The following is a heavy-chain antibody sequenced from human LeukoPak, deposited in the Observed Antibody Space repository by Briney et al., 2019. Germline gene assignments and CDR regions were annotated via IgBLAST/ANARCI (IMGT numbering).Heavy chain of an antibody. J-gene: IGHJ4*02. CDR3: AKDWAHSGSYFDY. CDR2: ISGSGGST. Sequence: GGSLRLSCAASGFTFSSYAMSWVRQAPGKGLEWVSAISGSGGSTYYAYSVKGRFTISRDNSKNTLYLQMNSLRAEDTAVYYCAKDWAHSGSYFDYWGQGTLVTVSS. V-gene: IGHV3-23*01. CDR1: GFTFSSYA. D-gene: IGHD1-26*01.